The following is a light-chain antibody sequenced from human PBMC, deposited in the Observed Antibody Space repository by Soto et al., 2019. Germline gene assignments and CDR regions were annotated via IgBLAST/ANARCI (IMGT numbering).Light chain of an antibody. CDR3: QQYNHWPLFT. CDR2: GAS. V-gene: IGKV3-15*01. J-gene: IGKJ3*01. Sequence: EIVMTQSPATLSVSPGERATLSCRASQSVSSNLAWYQQKPGQAPRLLIYGASTRATDIPGRFSGGGSGTEFTLPISRLRSEDFEVYYCQQYNHWPLFTFGPGTKVAIK. CDR1: QSVSSN.